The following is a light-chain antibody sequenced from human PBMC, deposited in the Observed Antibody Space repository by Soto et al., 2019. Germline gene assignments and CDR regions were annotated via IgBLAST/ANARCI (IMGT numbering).Light chain of an antibody. Sequence: EIVMTQSPSTLSVSAGEGATLSCGASQSVSSKLAWYQQKNGQAPRLLIYGASTRATGIPARFSGSGYGTEFNLIISSLQSEDSAVYYCQQYNSWLWTFGQGTKVDIK. V-gene: IGKV3-15*01. CDR2: GAS. CDR1: QSVSSK. CDR3: QQYNSWLWT. J-gene: IGKJ1*01.